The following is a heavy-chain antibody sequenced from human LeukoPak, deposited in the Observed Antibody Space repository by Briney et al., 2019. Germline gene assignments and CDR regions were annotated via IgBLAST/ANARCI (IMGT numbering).Heavy chain of an antibody. CDR2: IYHRGST. CDR3: ARVGVSSSWGGDWFDP. D-gene: IGHD6-13*01. J-gene: IGHJ5*02. CDR1: GYSISSGYY. Sequence: SETLSLTCTVSGYSISSGYYWGWTRQPPGKGLEWIGSIYHRGSTNNNPSLKSRVTISVDTSKNQFSLKLSSVTAADTAVYYCARVGVSSSWGGDWFDPWGQGTLVTVSS. V-gene: IGHV4-38-2*02.